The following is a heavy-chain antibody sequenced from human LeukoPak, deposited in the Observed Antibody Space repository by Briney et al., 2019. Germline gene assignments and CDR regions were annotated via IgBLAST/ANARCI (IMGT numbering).Heavy chain of an antibody. J-gene: IGHJ4*02. V-gene: IGHV1-2*02. CDR1: GYTFTCYY. D-gene: IGHD3-10*01. CDR2: INPNSGGT. CDR3: ARVGRYYGSGSYLGAFDY. Sequence: ASVNVSCKASGYTFTCYYMHWVRQAPGQGLEWMGWINPNSGGTNYAQKFQGRLTMTRDTSISTAYMELSRLRSDDPAVYYCARVGRYYGSGSYLGAFDYWGQGTLVTVSS.